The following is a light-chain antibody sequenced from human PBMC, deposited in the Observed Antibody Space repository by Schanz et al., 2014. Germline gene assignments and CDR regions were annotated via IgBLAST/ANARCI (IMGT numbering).Light chain of an antibody. Sequence: QSALTQPASVSGSPGQSITISCTGTSSDVGGYNYVSWYQQHPGKAPKLMIHDVSNRPSGVSNRFSGSKSGNTASLTVSGLQAEDEADYYCSSYAGSNNWRVFGGGTKLTVL. V-gene: IGLV2-14*01. CDR3: SSYAGSNNWRV. CDR1: SSDVGGYNY. J-gene: IGLJ2*01. CDR2: DVS.